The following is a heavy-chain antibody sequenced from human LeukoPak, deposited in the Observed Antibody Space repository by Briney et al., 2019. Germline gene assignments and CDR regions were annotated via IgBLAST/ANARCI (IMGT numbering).Heavy chain of an antibody. CDR1: GYTFTSYG. CDR3: ATWASDPINYGGNPTFDY. D-gene: IGHD4-17*01. CDR2: ISAYNGNT. Sequence: GASVKVSCKASGYTFTSYGISWVRQAPGQGLEWMGWISAYNGNTNYAQKLQGRVTMTADTSTSTAYMELSSLRSEDTAVYYCATWASDPINYGGNPTFDYWGQGTLVTVSS. V-gene: IGHV1-18*01. J-gene: IGHJ4*02.